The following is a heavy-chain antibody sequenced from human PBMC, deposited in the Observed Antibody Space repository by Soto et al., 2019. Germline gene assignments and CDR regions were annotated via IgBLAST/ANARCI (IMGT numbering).Heavy chain of an antibody. J-gene: IGHJ4*02. CDR3: ARGRSGSSPINFEY. V-gene: IGHV4-59*01. CDR1: GGSISSYY. Sequence: PSETLSLTCTVSGGSISSYYWSWIRQPPGKGLEWIGYIYYSGSTNYNPSLKSRVTISVDTSKNQFSLKLTSVTAADTAVYYCARGRSGSSPINFEYWGLGTLVTVSS. CDR2: IYYSGST. D-gene: IGHD1-26*01.